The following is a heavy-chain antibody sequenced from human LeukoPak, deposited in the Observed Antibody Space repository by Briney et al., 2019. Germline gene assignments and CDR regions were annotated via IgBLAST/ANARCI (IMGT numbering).Heavy chain of an antibody. Sequence: PGRSLRLSCAASGFTFSTYAMHWVRQAPGKGLEWVAAISYDGSNEYYADSVKGRFTISRDNSKNTLYVQMNSLRAEDTAVYYCATDGPSYRSGYYFDYWGQGTLVTVSS. CDR3: ATDGPSYRSGYYFDY. V-gene: IGHV3-30-3*01. CDR2: ISYDGSNE. D-gene: IGHD6-19*01. J-gene: IGHJ4*02. CDR1: GFTFSTYA.